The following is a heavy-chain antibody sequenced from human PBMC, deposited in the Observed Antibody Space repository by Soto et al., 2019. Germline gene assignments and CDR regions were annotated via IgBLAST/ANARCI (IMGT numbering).Heavy chain of an antibody. J-gene: IGHJ4*02. V-gene: IGHV3-21*01. CDR3: ARDYYDSSGYLAPLDY. D-gene: IGHD3-22*01. Sequence: PGGSLSLSCAASGFTFSSYSMNWVRQAPGKGMEWVSSISSSSSYTYYADSVKGRFTISRDNAKNSLYLQMNSLRAEDTAVYYCARDYYDSSGYLAPLDYWGQGT. CDR1: GFTFSSYS. CDR2: ISSSSSYT.